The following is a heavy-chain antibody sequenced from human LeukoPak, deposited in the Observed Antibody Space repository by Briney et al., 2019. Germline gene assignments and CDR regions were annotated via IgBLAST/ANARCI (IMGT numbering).Heavy chain of an antibody. Sequence: ASVKVSCKASGYTFTGYYMHWVRQAPGQGLEWMGWINPNSGGTNYAQKFQGRVTMTRDTSISTAYMELSRLRSDDTAVYYCARDRTRTGYSSGWYHDYWGQGTLVTVSP. D-gene: IGHD6-19*01. CDR2: INPNSGGT. J-gene: IGHJ4*02. V-gene: IGHV1-2*02. CDR3: ARDRTRTGYSSGWYHDY. CDR1: GYTFTGYY.